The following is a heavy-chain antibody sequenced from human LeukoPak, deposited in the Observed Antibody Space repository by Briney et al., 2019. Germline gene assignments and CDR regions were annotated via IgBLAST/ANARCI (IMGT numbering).Heavy chain of an antibody. J-gene: IGHJ4*02. CDR1: GFTFSSHW. V-gene: IGHV4-59*08. D-gene: IGHD3-9*01. Sequence: GSLRLSCAASGFTFSSHWMHWIRQPPGKGLEWIGYIYYSGTTNYNPSLKSRVTMSVDTSKNQFSLNLRSVTAADTAVYHCARLKFDVLTGYYEALDYWGQGTLVTVSS. CDR3: ARLKFDVLTGYYEALDY. CDR2: IYYSGTT.